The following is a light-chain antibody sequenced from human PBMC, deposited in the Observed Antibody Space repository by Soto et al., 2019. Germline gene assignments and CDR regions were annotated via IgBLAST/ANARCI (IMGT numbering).Light chain of an antibody. V-gene: IGKV3-11*01. CDR2: DAS. Sequence: EIVLTQSPATLSLSPGERATLSCRASQSVSSYLAWYQQKPGQAPRLLIYDASNRATGIPARFSGSGSGTDFTLTISSLEPEDFAVSYSQQRSNWRFGQGTRLEIK. CDR1: QSVSSY. J-gene: IGKJ5*01. CDR3: QQRSNWR.